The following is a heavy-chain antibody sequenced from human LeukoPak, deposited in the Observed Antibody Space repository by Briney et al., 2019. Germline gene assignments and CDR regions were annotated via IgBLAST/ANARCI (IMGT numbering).Heavy chain of an antibody. J-gene: IGHJ4*02. V-gene: IGHV4-34*01. CDR2: INHSGST. D-gene: IGHD4-17*01. CDR3: ARETPTVFDY. Sequence: SETLSLTCAVYGGSFSGYYWSWIRQPPGKGLEWIGEINHSGSTNYNPSLKSRVTISVDTSKNQFSLKLSSVTAADTAVYYCARETPTVFDYWGQGTLVTVSS. CDR1: GGSFSGYY.